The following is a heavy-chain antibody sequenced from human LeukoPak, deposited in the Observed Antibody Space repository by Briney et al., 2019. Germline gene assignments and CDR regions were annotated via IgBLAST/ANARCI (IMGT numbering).Heavy chain of an antibody. D-gene: IGHD2-2*03. J-gene: IGHJ4*02. CDR2: IYPDESNI. V-gene: IGHV5-51*01. Sequence: GESLKISCKGSGYSFPTYWIAWVRQMPGKGLAWLGIIYPDESNIRYSPSFQGQVTISADKSISTAYLQWSSLKASDTAMYYCARPPSRGYSSSFEYWGQGTLATVSS. CDR3: ARPPSRGYSSSFEY. CDR1: GYSFPTYW.